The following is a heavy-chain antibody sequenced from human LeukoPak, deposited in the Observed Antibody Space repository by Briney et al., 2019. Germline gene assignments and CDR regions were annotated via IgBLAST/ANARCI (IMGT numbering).Heavy chain of an antibody. V-gene: IGHV1-69*02. CDR2: IIPILGIA. D-gene: IGHD3-3*01. Sequence: ASVKVSCKASGGTFISYTISWVRQAPGQGREWMGRIIPILGIANYAQKFQGRVTITADKSTSTAYMELSSLRSEDTAVYYCASDTRYYDFWSGYYITGEPNWFDPWGQGTLVTVSS. J-gene: IGHJ5*02. CDR1: GGTFISYT. CDR3: ASDTRYYDFWSGYYITGEPNWFDP.